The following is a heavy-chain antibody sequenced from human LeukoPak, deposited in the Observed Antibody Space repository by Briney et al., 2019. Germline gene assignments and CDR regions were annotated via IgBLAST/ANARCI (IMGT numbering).Heavy chain of an antibody. CDR2: ISGSGGST. V-gene: IGHV3-23*01. Sequence: GGSLRLSCAASGFTFSNHGMSWVRQAPGKGLEWVSAISGSGGSTYYADSVKGRFTISRDNSKNTLYLQMNSLRAEDTAVYYCAKDVEKYYYDSSGYYPFDYWGQGTLVTVSS. J-gene: IGHJ4*02. CDR1: GFTFSNHG. D-gene: IGHD3-22*01. CDR3: AKDVEKYYYDSSGYYPFDY.